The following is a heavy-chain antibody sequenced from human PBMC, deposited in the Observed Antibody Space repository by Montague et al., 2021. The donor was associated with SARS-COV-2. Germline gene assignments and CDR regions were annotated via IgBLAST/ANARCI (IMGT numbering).Heavy chain of an antibody. CDR2: INQSGST. Sequence: SETLSLTCAVDGGSFSGYYWGWIRQPPGKGLEWIGEINQSGSTNXKPSLKSRVTLSVDTSKKQFPLKLSSLTAADTAVYYCARVAGGYYHGSSAYFDYWGQGSLVTVSS. J-gene: IGHJ4*02. CDR1: GGSFSGYY. D-gene: IGHD3-22*01. CDR3: ARVAGGYYHGSSAYFDY. V-gene: IGHV4-34*01.